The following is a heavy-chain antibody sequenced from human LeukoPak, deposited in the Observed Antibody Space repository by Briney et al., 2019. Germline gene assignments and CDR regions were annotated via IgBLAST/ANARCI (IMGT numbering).Heavy chain of an antibody. V-gene: IGHV1-18*01. CDR2: ISAYNGNT. CDR1: GYTFTSYG. D-gene: IGHD6-19*01. CDR3: ASDSSGRLYYYYMDV. J-gene: IGHJ6*03. Sequence: ASVKVSCKASGYTFTSYGISWVRQAPGQGLEWMGWISAYNGNTNYAQKLQGRVTMTTDTSTSTAYMELRSLRSEDTAMYYCASDSSGRLYYYYMDVWGKGTTVTVSS.